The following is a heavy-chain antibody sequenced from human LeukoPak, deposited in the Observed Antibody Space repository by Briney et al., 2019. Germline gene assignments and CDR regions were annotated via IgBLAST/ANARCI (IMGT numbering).Heavy chain of an antibody. Sequence: PSETLSLTCTVSGGSISSGGYYWSWIRQPPGKGLEWIGYIYHSGSTYYNPSLKSRVTISVDRSKNQFSLKLSSVTAADTAVYYCASDYAFDIWGQGTMVTVSS. CDR1: GGSISSGGYY. V-gene: IGHV4-30-2*01. CDR3: ASDYAFDI. CDR2: IYHSGST. J-gene: IGHJ3*02.